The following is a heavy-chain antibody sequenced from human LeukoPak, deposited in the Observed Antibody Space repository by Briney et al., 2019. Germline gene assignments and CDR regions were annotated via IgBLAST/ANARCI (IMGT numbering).Heavy chain of an antibody. J-gene: IGHJ4*02. CDR1: GGSISSSTYY. CDR2: IYYSGST. D-gene: IGHD3-22*01. CDR3: AREHSYYDSSGYYYGSGYFDY. V-gene: IGHV4-61*01. Sequence: AETLSLTCTVSGGSISSSTYYWSWIRQPPGKGLEWIGYIYYSGSTNYNPSLKSRVIISVDTSKNQFSLKLSSVTAADTVVYSCAREHSYYDSSGYYYGSGYFDYWGQGTLVTVSS.